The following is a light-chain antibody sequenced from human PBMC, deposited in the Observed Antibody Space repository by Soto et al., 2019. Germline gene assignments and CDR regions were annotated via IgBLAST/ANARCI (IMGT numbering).Light chain of an antibody. J-gene: IGKJ2*01. Sequence: DIQMTQSPSTLSASIGDRVTITCRASQNINNWIAWYQQKPGKAPTLLIYDVSRLETGVPSRFSGSGSGTEFTLTINSLQPEDFATYFCPQYDTYYTVGQGTKVEIK. CDR1: QNINNW. CDR2: DVS. V-gene: IGKV1-5*01. CDR3: PQYDTYYT.